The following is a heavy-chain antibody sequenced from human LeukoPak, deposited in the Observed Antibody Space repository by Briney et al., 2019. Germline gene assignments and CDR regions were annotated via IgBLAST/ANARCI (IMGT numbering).Heavy chain of an antibody. J-gene: IGHJ4*02. D-gene: IGHD4-23*01. CDR2: IYYSGST. Sequence: SETLSLTCTVSGGSISSYYWSWIRQTPGKGLEWIGYIYYSGSTNYNPSLKSRVTISVDTSKNQFSLKLSSVTAADTAVCYCARVSDYGGNPIDYWGQGTLVTVSS. CDR3: ARVSDYGGNPIDY. CDR1: GGSISSYY. V-gene: IGHV4-59*01.